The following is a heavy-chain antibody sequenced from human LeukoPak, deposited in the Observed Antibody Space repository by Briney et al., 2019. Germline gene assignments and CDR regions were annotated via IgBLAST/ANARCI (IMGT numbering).Heavy chain of an antibody. CDR1: GGSFSGYY. CDR3: ARLYSSGSDY. D-gene: IGHD6-19*01. CDR2: INHSGST. V-gene: IGHV4-34*01. J-gene: IGHJ4*02. Sequence: PSETLSLTCAVYGGSFSGYYWSWIRQPPGKGLEWIGEINHSGSTNYNPSLKSRVTISVDTSKNQFSLKLSSVTAADTAVYYCARLYSSGSDYWGQGTLVTVSS.